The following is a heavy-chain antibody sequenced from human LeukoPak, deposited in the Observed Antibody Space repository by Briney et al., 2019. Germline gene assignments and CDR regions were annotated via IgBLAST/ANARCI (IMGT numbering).Heavy chain of an antibody. CDR3: ARGAQLTDY. V-gene: IGHV3-64*01. D-gene: IGHD6-13*01. CDR1: GFTFHTYG. CDR2: IGPDGGTT. J-gene: IGHJ4*02. Sequence: GGSLRLSCAASGFTFHTYGMHWVRQAPGKGLEYVSGIGPDGGTTYYAKSVKGRFTITRDNSKSMVYLQMDSLTADDMAVYYCARGAQLTDYWGQGTLVTVSS.